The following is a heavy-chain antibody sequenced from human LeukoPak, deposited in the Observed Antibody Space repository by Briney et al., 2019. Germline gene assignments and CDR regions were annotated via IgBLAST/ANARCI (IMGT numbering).Heavy chain of an antibody. D-gene: IGHD5-18*01. CDR2: ISSNGGST. CDR1: GFTFSSYA. V-gene: IGHV3-64D*06. CDR3: VKDPTAMGGDYFDY. Sequence: PGGSLRLSCSASGFTFSSYAMHWVRQAPGKGLEYVSAISSNGGSTYYADSVKGRFTISRDNSKNTLYLQMSSLRAEETAVYYCVKDPTAMGGDYFDYWGQGTLVTVSS. J-gene: IGHJ4*02.